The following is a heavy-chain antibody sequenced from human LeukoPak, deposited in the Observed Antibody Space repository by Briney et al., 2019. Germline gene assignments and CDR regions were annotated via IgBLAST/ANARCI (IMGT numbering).Heavy chain of an antibody. Sequence: SETLSLTCTVSGGSISSYYWSWIRQPPGKGLEWIGYIYYSGSTNYNPSLKSRVTISVDTSKNQFSLKLKSVTAADTAVYYCARDTRGDKLTGIHGFDMWGQGTMVTVSS. D-gene: IGHD1-20*01. J-gene: IGHJ3*02. V-gene: IGHV4-59*12. CDR3: ARDTRGDKLTGIHGFDM. CDR2: IYYSGST. CDR1: GGSISSYY.